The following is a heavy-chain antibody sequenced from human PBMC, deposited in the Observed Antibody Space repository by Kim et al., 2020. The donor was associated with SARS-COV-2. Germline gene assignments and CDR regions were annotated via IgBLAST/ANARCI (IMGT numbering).Heavy chain of an antibody. J-gene: IGHJ4*02. D-gene: IGHD2-15*01. V-gene: IGHV3-20*01. CDR1: GFTFDDYG. CDR2: INWNGGST. Sequence: GGSLRLSCAASGFTFDDYGMSWVRQAPGKGLEWVSGINWNGGSTGYADSAKGRFTISRDNAKNSLYLQMNSLRAEDTALYHCARGLGYCSGGSCYKVHFDYWGQGTLVTVSS. CDR3: ARGLGYCSGGSCYKVHFDY.